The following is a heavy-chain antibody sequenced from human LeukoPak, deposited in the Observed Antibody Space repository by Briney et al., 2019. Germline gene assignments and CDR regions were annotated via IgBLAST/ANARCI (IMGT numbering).Heavy chain of an antibody. CDR2: TWYDGSNN. CDR3: ARGRGNNYGERDY. J-gene: IGHJ4*02. D-gene: IGHD5-18*01. Sequence: GGSLRLSCAASGFTFSSYGMHWVRQAPGKGLEWVAVTWYDGSNNYYEGSVKGRFTISRDNSKNTLYLQMNSLRAEDTAVYYCARGRGNNYGERDYWGQGTLVTVSS. CDR1: GFTFSSYG. V-gene: IGHV3-33*03.